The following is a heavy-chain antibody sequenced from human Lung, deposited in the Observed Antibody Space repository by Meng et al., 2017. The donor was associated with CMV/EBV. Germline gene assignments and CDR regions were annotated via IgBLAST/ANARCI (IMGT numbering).Heavy chain of an antibody. J-gene: IGHJ4*02. CDR3: ATRGTLDY. D-gene: IGHD3-16*01. Sequence: SCAASGITFSYYRINWVRQAPGKGLEWVASISGTSAYIYYAETVDCRYMIPRDNDKSTLYLTMDNLSVEDTAVYYCATRGTLDYWGQGSLVTVSS. CDR1: GITFSYYR. CDR2: ISGTSAYI. V-gene: IGHV3-21*01.